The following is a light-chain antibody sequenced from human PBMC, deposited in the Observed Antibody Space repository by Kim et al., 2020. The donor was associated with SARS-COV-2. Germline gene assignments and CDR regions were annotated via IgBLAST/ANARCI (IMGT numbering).Light chain of an antibody. J-gene: IGLJ1*01. CDR3: QSYDSSLSGSLV. CDR2: GNS. Sequence: QSVLTQPPSVSGAPGQRVTISCTGSSSNIGAGYDVHWYQQLPGTAPKLLIYGNSNRPSGVPDRFSGSKSGTSASLAITGLQAEDEADYCCQSYDSSLSGSLVFGTGTKVTVL. CDR1: SSNIGAGYD. V-gene: IGLV1-40*01.